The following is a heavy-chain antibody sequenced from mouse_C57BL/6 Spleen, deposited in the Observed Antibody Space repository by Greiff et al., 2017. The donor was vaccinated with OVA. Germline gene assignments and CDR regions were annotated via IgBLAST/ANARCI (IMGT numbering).Heavy chain of an antibody. J-gene: IGHJ3*01. CDR3: ARSGEGYYDAY. D-gene: IGHD2-4*01. V-gene: IGHV8-12*01. Sequence: QVTLKVCGPGILQSSQTLSLTCSFSGFSLSTSGMGVSWIRQPSGKGLEWLAHIYWDDDKRYNPSLKSRLTISKDTSRNQVFLKITSVDTADTATYYCARSGEGYYDAYWGQGTLVTVSA. CDR1: GFSLSTSGMG. CDR2: IYWDDDK.